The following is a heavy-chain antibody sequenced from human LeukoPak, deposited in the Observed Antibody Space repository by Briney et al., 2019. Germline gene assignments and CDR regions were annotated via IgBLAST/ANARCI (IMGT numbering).Heavy chain of an antibody. CDR1: GFTFTDYA. CDR2: LSGTGNTA. D-gene: IGHD6-19*01. CDR3: AKDSSAWSQCVDY. Sequence: GGSLRLSCAASGFTFTDYAMSWVRQAPGRGLEWVSTLSGTGNTAYYADSVKDRFTISRDNSKNTLFLQMNSLRDEDTAVYYCAKDSSAWSQCVDYWGQGTLVTVSS. V-gene: IGHV3-23*01. J-gene: IGHJ4*02.